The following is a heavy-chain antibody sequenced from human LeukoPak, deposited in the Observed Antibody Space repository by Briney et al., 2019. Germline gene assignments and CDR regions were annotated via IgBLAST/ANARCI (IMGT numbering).Heavy chain of an antibody. CDR2: TYYRSKWYN. V-gene: IGHV6-1*01. Sequence: SQTLSLTCAISGDSVSSNSAAWNWIRQSPSRGLEWLGRTYYRSKWYNDYAVSVKSRITINPDTSKNQFSLQLNSVTPEDTAAYYCARTITSTGYSSGWFEKTYYYYGMDVWGQGTTVTVSS. CDR1: GDSVSSNSAA. CDR3: ARTITSTGYSSGWFEKTYYYYGMDV. J-gene: IGHJ6*02. D-gene: IGHD6-19*01.